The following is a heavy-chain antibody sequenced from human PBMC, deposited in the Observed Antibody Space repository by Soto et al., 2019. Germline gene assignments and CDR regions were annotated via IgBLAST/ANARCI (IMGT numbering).Heavy chain of an antibody. CDR2: ISSSSSYI. CDR1: GFTFSSYS. Sequence: GGSLRLSCAASGFTFSSYSMNWVRQAPGKGLEWVSSISSSSSYIYYADSVKGRFTISRDNAKNSLYLQMNSLRAEDTAVYYCAREPDTYEDSSSSVDYYGMDVWGQGTTVTVSS. V-gene: IGHV3-21*01. CDR3: AREPDTYEDSSSSVDYYGMDV. D-gene: IGHD6-6*01. J-gene: IGHJ6*02.